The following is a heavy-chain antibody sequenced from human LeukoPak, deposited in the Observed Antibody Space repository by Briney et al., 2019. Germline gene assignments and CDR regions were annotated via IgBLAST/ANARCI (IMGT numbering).Heavy chain of an antibody. D-gene: IGHD6-19*01. V-gene: IGHV4-59*01. CDR3: ARLDRRQWLVIDY. CDR1: GGSISSYY. Sequence: SETLSLTCTVSGGSISSYYWSWIRQPPGKGLEWIGYIYCSGSTNYNPSLKSRVTISVDTSKNQFSLKLSSVTAADTAVYYCARLDRRQWLVIDYWGQGTLVTVSS. J-gene: IGHJ4*02. CDR2: IYCSGST.